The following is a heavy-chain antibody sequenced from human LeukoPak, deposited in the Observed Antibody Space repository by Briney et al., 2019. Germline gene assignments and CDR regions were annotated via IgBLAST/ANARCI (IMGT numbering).Heavy chain of an antibody. J-gene: IGHJ1*01. CDR1: GFSFGSFW. CDR3: GRDRYFQY. CDR2: IKEDGSEE. V-gene: IGHV3-7*01. D-gene: IGHD3-9*01. Sequence: GGSLRLSCVASGFSFGSFWMSWVRQAPGKGLEWVANIKEDGSEEHYLESVKGRFTISRDNAKNIVFLQMNSLREEDSAVYYCGRDRYFQYWGQGTGVTVSS.